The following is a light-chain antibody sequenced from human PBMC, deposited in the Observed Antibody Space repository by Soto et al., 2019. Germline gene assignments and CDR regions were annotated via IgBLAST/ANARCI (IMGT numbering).Light chain of an antibody. Sequence: DIQMTQSPTSLSASVGDRVTITCQASQDISNYLNWYQQKPGKAPKLLIYDASILETGVPPRFSGSGAGTDFTLTISSLQPDDIATYYCQQFDTFPPLFTFGPGTKVDIK. CDR1: QDISNY. J-gene: IGKJ3*01. CDR2: DAS. V-gene: IGKV1-33*01. CDR3: QQFDTFPPLFT.